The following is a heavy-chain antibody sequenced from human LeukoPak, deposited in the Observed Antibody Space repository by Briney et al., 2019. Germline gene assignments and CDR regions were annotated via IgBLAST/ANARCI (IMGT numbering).Heavy chain of an antibody. V-gene: IGHV4-38-2*02. CDR2: IYHTGST. CDR1: GYSISSGYY. CDR3: ASDRSGYYYVDY. D-gene: IGHD3-22*01. Sequence: SETLSLTCTVSGYSISSGYYWGWIRPPPGKGREWSGNIYHTGSTYYNPSLKSRVTISAERSKNQFSLKLSSVTAADMAVYFCASDRSGYYYVDYWGQGTLVTVSS. J-gene: IGHJ4*02.